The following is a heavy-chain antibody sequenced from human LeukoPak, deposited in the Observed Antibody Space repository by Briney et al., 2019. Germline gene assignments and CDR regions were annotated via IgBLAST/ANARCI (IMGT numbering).Heavy chain of an antibody. CDR1: GFTFSSYW. CDR3: ARYAGMTTGTYYYCYYGMDV. J-gene: IGHJ6*02. Sequence: PGGSLRLSCAASGFTFSSYWMSWVRQAPGKGLEWVANIKQDGSEKYYVDSVKGRFTISRDNAKNSLYLQMNSLRADDTAVYYCARYAGMTTGTYYYCYYGMDVWGQGTTVTVSS. CDR2: IKQDGSEK. D-gene: IGHD4-11*01. V-gene: IGHV3-7*05.